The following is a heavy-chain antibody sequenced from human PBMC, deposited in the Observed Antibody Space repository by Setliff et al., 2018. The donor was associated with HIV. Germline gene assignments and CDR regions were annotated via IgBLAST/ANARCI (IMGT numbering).Heavy chain of an antibody. CDR3: ASAGLMIARPFYYYMDV. V-gene: IGHV1-69*10. CDR2: IVPLLGII. Sequence: SVKVSCKASGGTFRSHEISWVRQAPGQGLEWMGGIVPLLGIINYADKFQDRVTITRDESTSTAYMELSSLRSEDTAIYYCASAGLMIARPFYYYMDVWGTGTTVTVSS. J-gene: IGHJ6*03. D-gene: IGHD3-22*01. CDR1: GGTFRSHE.